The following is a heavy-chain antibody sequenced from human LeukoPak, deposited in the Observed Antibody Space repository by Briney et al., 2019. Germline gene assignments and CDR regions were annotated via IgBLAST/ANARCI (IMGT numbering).Heavy chain of an antibody. J-gene: IGHJ4*02. CDR2: IYYSGST. Sequence: NTSETLSLTCTVSGGSISSGGYHWSWIRQHPGKGLEWVGYIYYSGSTHYNPSLKSRVTISLDTSKNQFSLKLSSVTAADTAVYYCARGYYYDSSGLDYWGQGTLVTVSS. CDR1: GGSISSGGYH. CDR3: ARGYYYDSSGLDY. D-gene: IGHD3-22*01. V-gene: IGHV4-31*03.